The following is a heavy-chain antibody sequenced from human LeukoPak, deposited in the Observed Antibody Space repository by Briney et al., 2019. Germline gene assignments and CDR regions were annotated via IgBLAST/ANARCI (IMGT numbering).Heavy chain of an antibody. CDR2: IYYSGST. J-gene: IGHJ4*01. CDR1: GGSISSSNW. CDR3: ARANCGGGSCYSDY. D-gene: IGHD2-15*01. V-gene: IGHV4-31*11. Sequence: SETLSLTCAVSGGSISSSNWWSWIRQHPGKGLEWIGYIYYSGSTYYNPSLKSRVTISVDTSKNQFSLKLSSVTAADTAVYYCARANCGGGSCYSDYWGQGTLVTVSS.